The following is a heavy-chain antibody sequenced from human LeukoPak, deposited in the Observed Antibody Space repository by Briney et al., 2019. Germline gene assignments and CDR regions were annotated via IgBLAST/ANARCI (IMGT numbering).Heavy chain of an antibody. D-gene: IGHD4-17*01. J-gene: IGHJ4*02. V-gene: IGHV5-51*01. CDR3: AITDYGDYIGPHGY. CDR2: IYPGDSDT. CDR1: GYSFTSYW. Sequence: PGGSLQTSCKGSGYSFTSYWIGWVRQLPGKGRGWWGTIYPGDSDTKYSPSFQGQVTISADKSISTAYLQWSSLKASDTAMYYCAITDYGDYIGPHGYWGQGTLVTVSS.